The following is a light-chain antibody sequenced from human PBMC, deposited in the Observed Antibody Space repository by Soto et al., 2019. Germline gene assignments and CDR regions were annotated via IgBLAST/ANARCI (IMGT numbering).Light chain of an antibody. CDR3: QQYISWA. J-gene: IGKJ1*01. CDR2: DAS. CDR1: QSIGSW. Sequence: DIQMTQSPSTLSASVGDRVTITCRASQSIGSWLAWYQQKPGKAPKLLIYDASSLESGVPSRFSGSGSGTEFTLTISSLQPDDFATYYCQQYISWAFGQGTKVEIK. V-gene: IGKV1-5*01.